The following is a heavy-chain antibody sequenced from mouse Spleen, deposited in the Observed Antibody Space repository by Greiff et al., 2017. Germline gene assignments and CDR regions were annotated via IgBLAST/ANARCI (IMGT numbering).Heavy chain of an antibody. V-gene: IGHV5-9-1*01. CDR2: ISSGGSYT. Sequence: EVKLVESGGGLVKPGGSLKLSCAASGFTFSSYAMSWVRQTPEKRLEWVATISSGGSYTYYPDSVKGRFTISRDNAKNTLYLQMSSLRSEDTAMYYCARGPFITTVVGPFDYWGQGTTLTVSS. J-gene: IGHJ2*01. CDR1: GFTFSSYA. D-gene: IGHD1-1*01. CDR3: ARGPFITTVVGPFDY.